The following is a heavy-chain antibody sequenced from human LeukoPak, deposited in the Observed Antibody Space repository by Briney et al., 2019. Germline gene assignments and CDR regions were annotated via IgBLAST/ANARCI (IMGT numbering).Heavy chain of an antibody. V-gene: IGHV3-33*01. D-gene: IGHD3-22*01. Sequence: QPGGSLRLSCAASGLTFSSYGMHWVRQAPGKGLEWVAVIWYDGSNKYYADSVKGRFTISRDNSKNTLYLQMSSLRAEDTAVYYCARARADYYDSSGYLELSLDYWGQGTLVTVSS. J-gene: IGHJ4*02. CDR2: IWYDGSNK. CDR1: GLTFSSYG. CDR3: ARARADYYDSSGYLELSLDY.